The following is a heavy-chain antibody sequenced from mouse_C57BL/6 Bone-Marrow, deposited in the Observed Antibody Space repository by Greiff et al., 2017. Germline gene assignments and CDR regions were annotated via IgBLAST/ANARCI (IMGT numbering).Heavy chain of an antibody. V-gene: IGHV1-15*01. D-gene: IGHD1-1*01. CDR1: GYTFTDYE. Sequence: VQLQQSGAELVRPGASVTLSCKASGYTFTDYEMHWVKQTPVHGLEWIGAIDPETGGTAYNQKFKGKAILTADKSSSTAYMELRSLTSEDSAVYYCTSGLYYYGSSYDAYWGQGTLVTVSA. CDR2: IDPETGGT. CDR3: TSGLYYYGSSYDAY. J-gene: IGHJ3*01.